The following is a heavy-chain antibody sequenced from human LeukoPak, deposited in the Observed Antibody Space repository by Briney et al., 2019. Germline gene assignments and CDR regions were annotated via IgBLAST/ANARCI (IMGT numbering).Heavy chain of an antibody. V-gene: IGHV4-30-4*02. Sequence: SETLSLTCTVSGGSISSGDYYWSWIRQPPGQGLEWIGYIYYSGSTYYNPSLKGRVTISVDTSKNQFSLKLSSVTAADTAVYYCARFYDSSGFDYWGQGTLVTVSS. CDR2: IYYSGST. J-gene: IGHJ4*02. D-gene: IGHD3-22*01. CDR1: GGSISSGDYY. CDR3: ARFYDSSGFDY.